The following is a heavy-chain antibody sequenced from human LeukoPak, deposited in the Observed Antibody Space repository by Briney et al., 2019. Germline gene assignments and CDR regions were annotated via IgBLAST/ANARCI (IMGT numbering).Heavy chain of an antibody. Sequence: GGSLRLSCAASGFTFSSYAMSWVRQAPGKGLEWVSAIRGSGGGTNYGDSVKGRFTISRDNSKNTLYLQMNSLRAEDTAVYYCAKGGGDSSSCFDYWGQGTLVTVSS. CDR2: IRGSGGGT. D-gene: IGHD6-13*01. CDR3: AKGGGDSSSCFDY. J-gene: IGHJ4*02. CDR1: GFTFSSYA. V-gene: IGHV3-23*01.